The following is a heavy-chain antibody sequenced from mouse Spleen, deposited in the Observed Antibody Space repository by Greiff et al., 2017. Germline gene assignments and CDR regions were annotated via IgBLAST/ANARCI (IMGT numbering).Heavy chain of an antibody. CDR3: ARWCCDGYYWYFDV. D-gene: IGHD2-3*01. CDR1: GYTFTTYP. CDR2: FHPYNDDT. V-gene: IGHV1-47*01. J-gene: IGHJ1*01. Sequence: QVQLKQSGAELVKPGASVKMSCKASGYTFTTYPIEWVKQNHGKSLEWIGNFHPYNDDTKYNEKFKGKATLTVEKSSSTVYLELSRLTSDDSAVYYCARWCCDGYYWYFDVWGAGTPVTVSS.